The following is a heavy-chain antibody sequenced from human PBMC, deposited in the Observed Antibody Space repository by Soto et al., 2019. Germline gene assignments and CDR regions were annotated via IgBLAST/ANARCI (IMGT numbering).Heavy chain of an antibody. V-gene: IGHV3-30*18. Sequence: GGSLRLSCAASGFTFSSYGMHWVRQAPGKGLEWVAVISYDGCNKYYADSVKGRFTISRDNSKNTLYLQMNSLRAEDTAVYYCAKDNCISTSCYRLYNWFDPWGQGT. CDR2: ISYDGCNK. CDR3: AKDNCISTSCYRLYNWFDP. D-gene: IGHD2-2*01. J-gene: IGHJ5*02. CDR1: GFTFSSYG.